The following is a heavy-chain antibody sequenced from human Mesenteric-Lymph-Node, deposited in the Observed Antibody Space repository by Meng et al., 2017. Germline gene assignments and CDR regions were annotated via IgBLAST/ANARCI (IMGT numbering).Heavy chain of an antibody. V-gene: IGHV1-46*01. Sequence: ASVKVSCKASGYTFTNYGISWVRQAPGQGLEWMGIINPSGGSTSYAQKCQGRVTMTRDTSTSTVYMELSSLRSEDTAVYYCARARPISSSWYPTDYYYHGMDVWGQGTTVTVSS. D-gene: IGHD6-13*01. CDR2: INPSGGST. CDR1: GYTFTNYG. CDR3: ARARPISSSWYPTDYYYHGMDV. J-gene: IGHJ6*02.